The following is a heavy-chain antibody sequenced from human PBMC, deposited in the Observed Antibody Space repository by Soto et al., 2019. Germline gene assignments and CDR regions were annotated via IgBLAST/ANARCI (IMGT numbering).Heavy chain of an antibody. CDR1: GDSVSSGSYY. V-gene: IGHV4-61*01. CDR3: ARTSGSYYGVDY. D-gene: IGHD1-26*01. Sequence: QVQLQESGPGLVKPSETLSLTCTVSGDSVSSGSYYWSWIRQPPGKGLEWIGYIYYSGSTNYNPSLKSRITISVDTSKSQFSLKLSSVTAADTAVYYCARTSGSYYGVDYWGQGTLVTVSS. CDR2: IYYSGST. J-gene: IGHJ4*02.